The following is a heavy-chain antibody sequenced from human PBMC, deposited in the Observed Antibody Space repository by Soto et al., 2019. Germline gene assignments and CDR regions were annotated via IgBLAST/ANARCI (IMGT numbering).Heavy chain of an antibody. CDR3: AGLVAGPRYFDY. J-gene: IGHJ4*02. Sequence: GGSLRLSCAASGFTLSSYSMNWVRQAPGKGLEWVSSISSSSSYIYYADSVKGRFTISRDNAKNSLYLQMNSLRAEDTAVYYCAGLVAGPRYFDYWGQGTLVTVSS. D-gene: IGHD6-19*01. CDR2: ISSSSSYI. CDR1: GFTLSSYS. V-gene: IGHV3-21*01.